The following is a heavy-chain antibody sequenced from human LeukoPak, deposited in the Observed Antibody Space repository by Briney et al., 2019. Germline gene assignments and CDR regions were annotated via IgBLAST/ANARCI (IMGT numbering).Heavy chain of an antibody. V-gene: IGHV4-4*07. CDR3: ARDVPYTSGWYSQGTYGMDV. Sequence: SETQSLTCTVSGGSISSYYWSWIRQPAGKGLEWIGRIYTSGSTNYNPSLRSRVTMSVDTSKNQFSLKLSSVTAADTAVYYCARDVPYTSGWYSQGTYGMDVWGQGTTVTISS. CDR2: IYTSGST. J-gene: IGHJ6*02. D-gene: IGHD6-19*01. CDR1: GGSISSYY.